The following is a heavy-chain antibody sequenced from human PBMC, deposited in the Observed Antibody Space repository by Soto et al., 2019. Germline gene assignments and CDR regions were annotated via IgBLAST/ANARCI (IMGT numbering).Heavy chain of an antibody. CDR1: GFSFGDNW. J-gene: IGHJ5*02. V-gene: IGHV3-7*03. CDR2: INRDGGEQ. D-gene: IGHD6-19*01. CDR3: ARDAAGSGWFS. Sequence: PGGALRLSCGVNGFSFGDNWTSWVRHAPGKGSEWVANINRDGGEQHDVAAVRGRFTISRDNAKNSLYLQMNSLRVEDTAVYYCARDAAGSGWFSWGQGTLVTVS.